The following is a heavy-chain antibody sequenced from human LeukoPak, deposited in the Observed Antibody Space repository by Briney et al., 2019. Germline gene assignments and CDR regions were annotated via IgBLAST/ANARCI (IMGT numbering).Heavy chain of an antibody. D-gene: IGHD3-22*01. Sequence: SVKVSCKASGFTFTSSAMQWVRQARGHRLEWIGWIVVGSGNTNYAQKVQERVTITRDMSTSTAYMELSSLRSEDTAVYYCAATFDNYYDSSGPPSLVDPWGQGTLVTVSS. V-gene: IGHV1-58*02. CDR2: IVVGSGNT. J-gene: IGHJ5*02. CDR1: GFTFTSSA. CDR3: AATFDNYYDSSGPPSLVDP.